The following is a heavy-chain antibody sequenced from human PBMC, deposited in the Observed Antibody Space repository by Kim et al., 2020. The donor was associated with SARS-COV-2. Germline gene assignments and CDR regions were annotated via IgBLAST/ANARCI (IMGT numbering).Heavy chain of an antibody. V-gene: IGHV3-33*01. CDR1: GFTFSSYG. D-gene: IGHD6-19*01. CDR3: ARERRRQWLVDDYYYYGMDV. Sequence: GGSLRLSCAASGFTFSSYGMHWVRQAPGKGLEWVAVIWYDGSNKYYADSVKGRFTISRDNSKNTLYLQMNSLRAEDTAVYYCARERRRQWLVDDYYYYGMDVWGPGTTVTVSS. J-gene: IGHJ6*02. CDR2: IWYDGSNK.